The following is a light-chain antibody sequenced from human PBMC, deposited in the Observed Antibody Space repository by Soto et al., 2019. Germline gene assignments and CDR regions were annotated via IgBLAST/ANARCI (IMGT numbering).Light chain of an antibody. V-gene: IGKV1-5*01. Sequence: DIQMTQYPSTLSASVGDTVTITCRASESISSWLAWYQEKPGKAPNLLIYDASSLESGVPSRFSGSGSGTEFTLTISSLQPDDFATYYCQDYSPYSWTFGQGTKVDI. J-gene: IGKJ1*01. CDR1: ESISSW. CDR3: QDYSPYSWT. CDR2: DAS.